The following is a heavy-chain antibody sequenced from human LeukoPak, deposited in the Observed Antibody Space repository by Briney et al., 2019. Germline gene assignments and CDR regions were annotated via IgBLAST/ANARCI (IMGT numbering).Heavy chain of an antibody. Sequence: GASVKVSCTASGYTFTKYGITWVRQAPGQGLEWMGWISTYNGNTNYAQKLQGRVTMTTDTSTSTAYMELRSLISDDAAVYYCARSVAARPWFDYWGQGTLVTVSS. D-gene: IGHD6-6*01. CDR3: ARSVAARPWFDY. J-gene: IGHJ4*02. V-gene: IGHV1-18*01. CDR2: ISTYNGNT. CDR1: GYTFTKYG.